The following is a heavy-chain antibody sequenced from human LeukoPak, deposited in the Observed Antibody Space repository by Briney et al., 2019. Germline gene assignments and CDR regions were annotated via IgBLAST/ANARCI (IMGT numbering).Heavy chain of an antibody. J-gene: IGHJ6*02. D-gene: IGHD2-15*01. CDR2: INPNSGGT. CDR3: AGLLGYCSGGSCPNYYYYGMDV. V-gene: IGHV1-2*02. CDR1: GYTFTGYY. Sequence: ASVKVSCKASGYTFTGYYMHWVRQAPGQGLEWMGWINPNSGGTNYAQKFQGRVTMTRDTSISTAYMGLSRLRSDDTAVYYCAGLLGYCSGGSCPNYYYYGMDVWGQGTTVTVSS.